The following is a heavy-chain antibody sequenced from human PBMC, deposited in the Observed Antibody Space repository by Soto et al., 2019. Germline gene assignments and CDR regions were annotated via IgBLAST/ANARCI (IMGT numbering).Heavy chain of an antibody. CDR1: GGSISSYC. J-gene: IGHJ4*02. Sequence: SETLSLTCTVSGGSISSYCRSWIRQPPGKGLEWIGYIYYSGSTKYNPSFKSRVTISVDTSQNQFSLKQSSVADADTAVYYCATGGPCFCGYCLDYWGQGTLVTVSS. CDR3: ATGGPCFCGYCLDY. D-gene: IGHD2-21*01. V-gene: IGHV4-59*01. CDR2: IYYSGST.